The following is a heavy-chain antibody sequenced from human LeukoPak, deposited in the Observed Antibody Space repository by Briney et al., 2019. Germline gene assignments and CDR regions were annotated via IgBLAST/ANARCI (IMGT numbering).Heavy chain of an antibody. CDR1: GFTFITYS. J-gene: IGHJ3*02. V-gene: IGHV3-48*01. D-gene: IGHD5-24*01. CDR2: ISSSSSTI. Sequence: GGSLRLSCAASGFTFITYSMNWVRQAPGKGLEWVSYISSSSSTIYYADSVKGRFTISRDNAKNSLYLQMNCLRAEDTSVYYCARDHNYAFDIWGQGTMVTVSS. CDR3: ARDHNYAFDI.